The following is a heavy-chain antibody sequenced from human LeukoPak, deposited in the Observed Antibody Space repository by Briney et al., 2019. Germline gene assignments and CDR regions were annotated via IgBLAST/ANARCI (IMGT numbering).Heavy chain of an antibody. CDR2: VFDGKTT. V-gene: IGHV4-34*12. CDR3: ASGAWATRLHS. Sequence: SDTLSLTCAVYGESLNYYYWSWIRQSPEKGLEWIGEVFDGKTTNYNPSLKSRVTISAVTSSNQSSLNLKSVTAADTAVYYCASGAWATRLHSWAQGTLVIVSS. CDR1: GESLNYYY. D-gene: IGHD5-24*01. J-gene: IGHJ4*02.